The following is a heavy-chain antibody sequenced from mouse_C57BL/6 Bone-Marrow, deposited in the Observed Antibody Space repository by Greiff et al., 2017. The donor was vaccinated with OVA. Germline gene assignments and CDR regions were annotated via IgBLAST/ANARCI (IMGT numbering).Heavy chain of an antibody. J-gene: IGHJ4*01. V-gene: IGHV14-3*01. CDR1: GFNIKNTY. CDR2: IDPANDNT. CDR3: ARGNFGSSFYAMDY. D-gene: IGHD1-1*01. Sequence: EVQLQESVAELVRPGASVKLSCTASGFNIKNTYMHWVKQRPEQGLEWIGRIDPANDNTKYASQFHGKATMTADTSSNPAYLQLSSLSSEDTAVYCSARGNFGSSFYAMDYWGQGTSVTVSS.